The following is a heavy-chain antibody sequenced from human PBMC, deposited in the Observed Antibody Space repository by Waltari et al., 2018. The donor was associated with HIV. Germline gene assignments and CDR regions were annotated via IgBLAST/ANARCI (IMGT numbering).Heavy chain of an antibody. V-gene: IGHV4-34*01. Sequence: QVQLQQWGAGLLKPSETLSLTRAVYGGSFSGYYWRWIRQPPGKRLEWIGEINHSRSTNYNPSLKSRVTISVDTSKNQFSLKLSSVTAADTAVYYCARGQDYDFWSGYYYDYWGQGTLVTVSS. CDR3: ARGQDYDFWSGYYYDY. CDR1: GGSFSGYY. CDR2: INHSRST. J-gene: IGHJ4*02. D-gene: IGHD3-3*01.